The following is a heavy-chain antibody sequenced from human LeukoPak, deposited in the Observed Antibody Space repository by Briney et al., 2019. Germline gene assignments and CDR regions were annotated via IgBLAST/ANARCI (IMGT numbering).Heavy chain of an antibody. Sequence: ASVKVSCKASGYTFSGYNMHCVRQAPGQGLEWMGWINPNSGGTNYAQKFQGRVTMTRDTSISTAYMELSRLRSDDTAVYYCARGYPLSTTAAGTYFQHWGQGTLVTVSS. V-gene: IGHV1-2*02. CDR3: ARGYPLSTTAAGTYFQH. CDR2: INPNSGGT. J-gene: IGHJ1*01. D-gene: IGHD6-13*01. CDR1: GYTFSGYN.